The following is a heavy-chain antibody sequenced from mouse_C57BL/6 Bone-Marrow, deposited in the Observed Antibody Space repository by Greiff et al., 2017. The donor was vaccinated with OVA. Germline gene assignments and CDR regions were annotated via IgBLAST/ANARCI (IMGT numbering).Heavy chain of an antibody. CDR3: ARRYVGHWYFDV. J-gene: IGHJ1*03. CDR2: INPSSGYT. Sequence: VQLQQSGAELARPGASVKMSCKASGYTFTSYTMHWVKQRPGQGLEWIGYINPSSGYTKYNQKFKDKATLTADKSSSTAYMQLSSLTSEDSAVYYCARRYVGHWYFDVWGTGTTVTVSS. V-gene: IGHV1-4*01. CDR1: GYTFTSYT. D-gene: IGHD1-1*02.